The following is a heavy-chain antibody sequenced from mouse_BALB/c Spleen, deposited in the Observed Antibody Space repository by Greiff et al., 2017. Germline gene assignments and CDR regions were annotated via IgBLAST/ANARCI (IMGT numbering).Heavy chain of an antibody. CDR1: GFTFTAYY. V-gene: IGHV7-3*02. Sequence: EVKLMESGGGLVQPGGSLRLSCATSGFTFTAYYMSWVRQPPGKALEWVGFIRNNANGYTTEYSASVKGRFTISRDNSQSILYLQMNTLRAEDSATYYCARDDSDTGGFAYWGQGTLVTVSA. CDR3: ARDDSDTGGFAY. D-gene: IGHD2-12*01. CDR2: IRNNANGYTT. J-gene: IGHJ3*01.